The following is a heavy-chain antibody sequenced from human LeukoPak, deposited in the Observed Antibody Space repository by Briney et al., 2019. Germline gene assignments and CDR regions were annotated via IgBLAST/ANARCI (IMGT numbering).Heavy chain of an antibody. D-gene: IGHD6-13*01. J-gene: IGHJ4*02. CDR1: GDSISNYY. CDR3: ARGSRSSSWPY. Sequence: SETLSLTCTVSGDSISNYYWSWIRQPAGKGLEWIGRIYTSGSTNYNPSLKSRVTISVDTSKNQFSLKLSSVTAADTAVYYCARGSRSSSWPYWGQGTLVTVSS. CDR2: IYTSGST. V-gene: IGHV4-4*07.